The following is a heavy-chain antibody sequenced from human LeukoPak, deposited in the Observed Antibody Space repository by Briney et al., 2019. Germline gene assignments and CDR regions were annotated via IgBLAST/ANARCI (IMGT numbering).Heavy chain of an antibody. J-gene: IGHJ6*04. Sequence: PGGSLRLSCAASGFTFSDYYMNWIRQAPGKGLEWLSYISGSGKTTHYADSVKGRFTISRDNAKNSLYLQMNSLRAEDTAVYYCAELGITMIGGVWGKGTTVTISS. CDR2: ISGSGKTT. CDR3: AELGITMIGGV. CDR1: GFTFSDYY. V-gene: IGHV3-11*01. D-gene: IGHD3-10*02.